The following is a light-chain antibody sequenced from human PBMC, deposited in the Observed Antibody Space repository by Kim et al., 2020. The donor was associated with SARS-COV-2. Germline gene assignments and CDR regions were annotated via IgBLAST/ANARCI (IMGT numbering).Light chain of an antibody. Sequence: SPGESATLSCRASQSVSSYLAWYQQNPGQAPRLLIYDASNRATGIPARFSGSGSGTDFTLTISSLEPEDFAVYYCQQRSNWPPWTFGQGTKVEIK. CDR1: QSVSSY. CDR2: DAS. CDR3: QQRSNWPPWT. V-gene: IGKV3-11*01. J-gene: IGKJ1*01.